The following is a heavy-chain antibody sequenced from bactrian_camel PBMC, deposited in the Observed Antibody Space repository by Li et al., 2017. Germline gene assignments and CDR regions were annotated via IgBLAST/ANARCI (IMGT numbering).Heavy chain of an antibody. Sequence: HVQLVESGGGLVQLGGSLKLSCAASGFSFDMYWLYWVRQAPGKGLEWVSGLSSLGGTVLYADSVQGRFTISADNTKTILYLQMNSLQSEDTALYFCAKEGRSTGPDFDYWGQGTQVTVS. CDR3: AKEGRSTGPDFDY. CDR1: GFSFDMYW. CDR2: LSSLGGTV. J-gene: IGHJ6*01. V-gene: IGHV3S1*01.